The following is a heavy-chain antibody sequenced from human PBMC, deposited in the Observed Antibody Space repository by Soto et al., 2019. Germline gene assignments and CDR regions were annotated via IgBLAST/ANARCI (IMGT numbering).Heavy chain of an antibody. Sequence: QVQLVQSGAEVKKPGSSVKVSCKASGGTFSSYAISWVRQAPGQGLEWMGGIIPIFGTAHYAQKFQGRVAISATAPXSTAYMELSRLRCEDTAVYYCASAWARSYCYGMGVWGHGTTVTVSS. CDR1: GGTFSSYA. D-gene: IGHD1-26*01. J-gene: IGHJ6*02. CDR3: ASAWARSYCYGMGV. CDR2: IIPIFGTA. V-gene: IGHV1-69*12.